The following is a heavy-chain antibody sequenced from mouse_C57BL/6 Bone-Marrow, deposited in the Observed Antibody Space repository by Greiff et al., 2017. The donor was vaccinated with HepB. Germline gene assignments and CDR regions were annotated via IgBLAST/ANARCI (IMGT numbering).Heavy chain of an antibody. J-gene: IGHJ3*01. Sequence: QVQLKESGAELARPGASVKLSCKASGYTFTSYGISWVKQSTGQGLEWIGEIYPRSGNTYYNEKFKGKATLNADKSTSTAYMELRSLTSEDSAVYFCGRSIYCYGSSFSWCAYWGQGTRVTVTA. CDR3: GRSIYCYGSSFSWCAY. CDR1: GYTFTSYG. D-gene: IGHD1-1*01. CDR2: IYPRSGNT. V-gene: IGHV1-81*01.